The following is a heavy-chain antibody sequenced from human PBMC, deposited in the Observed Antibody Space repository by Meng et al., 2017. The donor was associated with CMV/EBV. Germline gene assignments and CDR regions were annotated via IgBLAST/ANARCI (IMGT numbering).Heavy chain of an antibody. Sequence: YSIHWVRQAPGQRLEWMGWINAGNGDTKSSQKFQGRLTITRDSSASTVYMELSSVRFEDTAVYYCARTRTYCASTSCYTGGYYFDYWGQGTVVTVSS. CDR1: YS. CDR3: ARTRTYCASTSCYTGGYYFDY. J-gene: IGHJ4*02. V-gene: IGHV1-3*01. CDR2: INAGNGDT. D-gene: IGHD2-2*02.